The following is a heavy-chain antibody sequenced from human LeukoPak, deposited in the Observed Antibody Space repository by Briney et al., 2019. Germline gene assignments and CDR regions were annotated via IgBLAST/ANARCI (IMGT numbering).Heavy chain of an antibody. J-gene: IGHJ2*01. CDR2: MFDRGSP. D-gene: IGHD1-1*01. CDR1: GGSINGYS. Sequence: SETLSLTCSVSGGSINGYSWGWVRQPPGKGLECIGYMFDRGSPNHHPSLQNRVTTSIDTSKNEFSLRLTSVTAADTAVYYCARRIQLWSYWHFDLWGRGTLVTVSS. CDR3: ARRIQLWSYWHFDL. V-gene: IGHV4-4*09.